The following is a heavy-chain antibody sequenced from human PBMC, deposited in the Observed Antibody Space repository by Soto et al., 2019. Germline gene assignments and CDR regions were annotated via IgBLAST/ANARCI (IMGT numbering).Heavy chain of an antibody. CDR1: GYTFTGYY. V-gene: IGHV1-46*01. J-gene: IGHJ6*02. Sequence: ASVKVSCKASGYTFTGYYMHWVRQAPGQGPEWMGIINPSGGSTSYAQKFQGRVTMTRDTSTSTVYMELSSLRSEDTAVYYCARELGYCSSTSCYNSNYYGMDVWGQGTTVTVSS. CDR2: INPSGGST. D-gene: IGHD2-2*02. CDR3: ARELGYCSSTSCYNSNYYGMDV.